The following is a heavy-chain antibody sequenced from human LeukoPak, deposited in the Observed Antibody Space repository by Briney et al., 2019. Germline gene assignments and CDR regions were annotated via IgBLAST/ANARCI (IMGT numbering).Heavy chain of an antibody. J-gene: IGHJ4*02. D-gene: IGHD2-15*01. Sequence: GGSLRLSCAASGFTFSSYGMHWVRQAPGKGLEWVAVISYGGSNKFYADSVKGRFTISRDNSKNTLYLQMNSLRAEDAAVYYCAKDVGMIGYCSGGSCYAIDYWGQGTLVTVSS. CDR1: GFTFSSYG. V-gene: IGHV3-30*18. CDR2: ISYGGSNK. CDR3: AKDVGMIGYCSGGSCYAIDY.